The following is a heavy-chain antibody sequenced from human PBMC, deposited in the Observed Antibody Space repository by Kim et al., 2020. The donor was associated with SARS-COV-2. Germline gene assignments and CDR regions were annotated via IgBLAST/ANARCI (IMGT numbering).Heavy chain of an antibody. CDR3: ARGVYCSSGSCPYCFDS. CDR1: GYTFTSYD. V-gene: IGHV1-8*01. CDR2: MNPNSGNT. D-gene: IGHD2-15*01. J-gene: IGHJ4*02. Sequence: ASVKVSCKASGYTFTSYDINWVRQATGQGLEWMGWMNPNSGNTGYAQKFQGRVTMTRNTSISTAYMELSSLRSEDTAVYYCARGVYCSSGSCPYCFDSWGQGTLVTVSS.